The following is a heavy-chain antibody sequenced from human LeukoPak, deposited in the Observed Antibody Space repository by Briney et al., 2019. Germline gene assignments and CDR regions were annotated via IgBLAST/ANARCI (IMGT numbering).Heavy chain of an antibody. Sequence: PGGSLRLSCAASGFTFSSYSMNWVRQAPGKGLEWVSGISWNSGSIGYADSVKGRSTISRGNAKNSLYLQMNSLRAEDTALYYCAKDRGSSGYYYFDYWGQGTLVTVSS. CDR1: GFTFSSYS. D-gene: IGHD3-22*01. CDR3: AKDRGSSGYYYFDY. CDR2: ISWNSGSI. J-gene: IGHJ4*02. V-gene: IGHV3-9*01.